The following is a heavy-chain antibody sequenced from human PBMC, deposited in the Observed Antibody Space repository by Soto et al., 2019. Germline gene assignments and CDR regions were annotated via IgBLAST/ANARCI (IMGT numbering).Heavy chain of an antibody. Sequence: ASVKVSCKASGYTFTSYAMHWVRQAPGQRLEWMGWINAGNGNTKYSQKFQGRVTITRDTSASTAYMELSSLRSEDTAVYYCARDFHSRCYLVPFADWGQGTLVTASS. CDR1: GYTFTSYA. J-gene: IGHJ1*01. D-gene: IGHD2-15*01. CDR3: ARDFHSRCYLVPFAD. V-gene: IGHV1-3*01. CDR2: INAGNGNT.